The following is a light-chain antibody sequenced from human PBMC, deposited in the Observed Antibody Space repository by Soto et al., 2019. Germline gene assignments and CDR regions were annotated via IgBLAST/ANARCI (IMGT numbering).Light chain of an antibody. CDR2: DVN. CDR3: SSYTSSSTLRV. CDR1: SSDVGGYNY. Sequence: QSALNQPASVSGSPGQSITISCTGTSSDVGGYNYVSWYQQHPGKAPKLMIYDVNNRPSGVSNRFSGSKSGNTASLTISGLQAEDEADYSCSSYTSSSTLRVFGTGTKVTVL. J-gene: IGLJ1*01. V-gene: IGLV2-14*01.